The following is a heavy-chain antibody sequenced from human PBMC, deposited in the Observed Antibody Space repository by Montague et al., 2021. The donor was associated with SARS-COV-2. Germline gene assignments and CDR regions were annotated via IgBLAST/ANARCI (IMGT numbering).Heavy chain of an antibody. CDR1: VFSVSRYA. V-gene: IGHV3-23*01. CDR2: ISVSGCTT. Sequence: SLRLSCAASVFSVSRYAMRWVRQAPGKGLEWVAAISVSGCTTYYADSVKGRFTISRDSSNKTLSLQMVSLSAEDTAIYCCRRHDHSDDRMDVWGQGTPVTVSS. J-gene: IGHJ6*02. D-gene: IGHD4-11*01. CDR3: RRHDHSDDRMDV.